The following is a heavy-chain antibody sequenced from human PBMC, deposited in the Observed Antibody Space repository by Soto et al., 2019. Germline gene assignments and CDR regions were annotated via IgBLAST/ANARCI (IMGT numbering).Heavy chain of an antibody. CDR3: AWILVRGVIRWFDP. V-gene: IGHV2-26*01. Sequence: QVTLKESGPVLVKPTETLTLTCTVSGFSLSNARMGVSWIRQPPGKALEWLAHIFSNDEKSYSTSLKSRLTISKDTSKIQVVLTMTNMDPVDTATYYCAWILVRGVIRWFDPWGQGTLVTVSS. D-gene: IGHD3-10*01. CDR1: GFSLSNARMG. J-gene: IGHJ5*02. CDR2: IFSNDEK.